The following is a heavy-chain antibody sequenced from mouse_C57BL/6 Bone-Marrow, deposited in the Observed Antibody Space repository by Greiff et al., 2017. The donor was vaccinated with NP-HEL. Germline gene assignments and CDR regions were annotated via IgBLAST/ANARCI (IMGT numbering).Heavy chain of an antibody. V-gene: IGHV1-76*01. CDR2: IYPGSGNT. Sequence: QVTLKVSGAELVRPGASVKLSCKASGYTFTDYYINWVKQRPGQGLEWIARIYPGSGNTYYNEKFKGKATLTAEKSSSTAYMQLSSLTSEDSAVYFCARRSLNYAMDYWGQGTSVTVAS. J-gene: IGHJ4*01. CDR3: ARRSLNYAMDY. CDR1: GYTFTDYY.